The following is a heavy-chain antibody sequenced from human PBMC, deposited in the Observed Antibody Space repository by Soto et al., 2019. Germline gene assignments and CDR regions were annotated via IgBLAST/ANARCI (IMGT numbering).Heavy chain of an antibody. CDR3: AIDFLLPWFAENPTPPDY. J-gene: IGHJ4*02. D-gene: IGHD3-10*01. CDR1: GYTFASYG. CDR2: ISAYNGNP. V-gene: IGHV1-18*01. Sequence: QVQLVQSGAEVKKPGASVKVSCKASGYTFASYGISWVRQAPGQGHEWMGWISAYNGNPNYAQKLQGRVTMTTDTSSSTVYMDLSSMRSDDTAVYYCAIDFLLPWFAENPTPPDYWGWGTLVTASS.